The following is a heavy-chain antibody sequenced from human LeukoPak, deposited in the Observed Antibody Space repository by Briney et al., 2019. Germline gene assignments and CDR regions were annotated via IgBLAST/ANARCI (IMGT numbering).Heavy chain of an antibody. Sequence: ASVKVSCKASGYTFTGYYIHWLRQAPGQGLEWVGWINPNIGGAFYTQKFQGRVTMTRDTSISTAYMELSSLRSDDTGVYYCVTDKTGKNGVAVGYFQHWGQGTLVTVSS. CDR3: VTDKTGKNGVAVGYFQH. D-gene: IGHD2-8*01. CDR1: GYTFTGYY. J-gene: IGHJ1*01. CDR2: INPNIGGA. V-gene: IGHV1-2*02.